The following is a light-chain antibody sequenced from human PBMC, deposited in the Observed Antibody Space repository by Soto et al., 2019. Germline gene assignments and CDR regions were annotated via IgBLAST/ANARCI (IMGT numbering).Light chain of an antibody. V-gene: IGLV1-40*01. CDR2: GNS. CDR3: QSYDSSLSGNVV. CDR1: SSNIGAGYD. Sequence: QSVLMQPPPVSGAPGQRVTISCTGSSSNIGAGYDVHWYQQLPGTAPKLLIYGNSNRPSGVPDRFSGSKSGTSASLAITGLQAEDEADYYCQSYDSSLSGNVVFGGGTKLTVL. J-gene: IGLJ2*01.